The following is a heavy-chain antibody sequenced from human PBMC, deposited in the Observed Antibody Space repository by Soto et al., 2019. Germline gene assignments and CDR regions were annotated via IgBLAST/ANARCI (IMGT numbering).Heavy chain of an antibody. J-gene: IGHJ4*02. V-gene: IGHV1-69*13. CDR1: GCTFSSYA. Sequence: SVKVSCKASGCTFSSYAISWVRQAPGQGLEWMGGIIPIFGTANYAQKFQGRVTITADESTSTAYMELSSLRSEDTAVYYCARFRRYYDFWSGRLYFDYWGQGTLVTVSS. CDR2: IIPIFGTA. D-gene: IGHD3-3*01. CDR3: ARFRRYYDFWSGRLYFDY.